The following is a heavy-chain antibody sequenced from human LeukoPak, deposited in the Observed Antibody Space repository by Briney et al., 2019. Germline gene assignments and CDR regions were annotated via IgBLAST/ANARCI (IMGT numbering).Heavy chain of an antibody. J-gene: IGHJ4*02. Sequence: SETLSLTCAVYGGSFSGYYWSWIRQPPGKGLEWIGEINHSGSTNYNPSLKSRVTISVDTSKNQFSLKLSSVTAADTAVYYCATQILLCHYYWGQGTLVTVSS. CDR2: INHSGST. CDR1: GGSFSGYY. CDR3: ATQILLCHYY. D-gene: IGHD2/OR15-2a*01. V-gene: IGHV4-34*01.